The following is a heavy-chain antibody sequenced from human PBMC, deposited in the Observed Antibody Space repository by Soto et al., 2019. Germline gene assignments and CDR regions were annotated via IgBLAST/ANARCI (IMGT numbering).Heavy chain of an antibody. J-gene: IGHJ4*02. CDR3: ARDADTSNHSSFFDS. CDR2: MSSDGSYT. D-gene: IGHD2-2*01. Sequence: PGGSLRLSCAASGFNFIRYGMHWVRQAPGKGLEWIAGMSSDGSYTPYADSMKGRFTISRDNPKNTLFLQMHSLRAEDTAVYFCARDADTSNHSSFFDSWGQGTLVTVSS. V-gene: IGHV3-33*05. CDR1: GFNFIRYG.